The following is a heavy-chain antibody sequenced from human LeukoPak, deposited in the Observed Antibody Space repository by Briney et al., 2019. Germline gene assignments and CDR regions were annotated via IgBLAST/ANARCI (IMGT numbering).Heavy chain of an antibody. CDR1: GFTFRSFS. CDR2: ISSSSSYI. J-gene: IGHJ3*02. Sequence: GSLRLSCSASGFTFRSFSLNWVRQAPGKGLEWVSSISSSSSYIYYADSVKGRFTISRDNAKNSLYLQMNSLRAEDTAVYYCARDGAMAGAFDIWGQGTMVTVSS. CDR3: ARDGAMAGAFDI. V-gene: IGHV3-21*01. D-gene: IGHD5-18*01.